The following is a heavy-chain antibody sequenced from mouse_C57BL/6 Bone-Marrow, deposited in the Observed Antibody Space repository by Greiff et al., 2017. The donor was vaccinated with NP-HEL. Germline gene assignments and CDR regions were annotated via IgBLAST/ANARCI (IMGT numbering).Heavy chain of an antibody. Sequence: EVKLVESGGDLVKPGGSLKLSCAASGFTFSSYGMSWVRQTPDKRLEWVATISSGGSYTYYPDSVKGRFTISRDNAKNTLYLQMSSLKSEDTAMYYCARRLRGRGDFDVWGTGTTVTVSS. V-gene: IGHV5-6*02. J-gene: IGHJ1*03. CDR1: GFTFSSYG. D-gene: IGHD3-2*02. CDR3: ARRLRGRGDFDV. CDR2: ISSGGSYT.